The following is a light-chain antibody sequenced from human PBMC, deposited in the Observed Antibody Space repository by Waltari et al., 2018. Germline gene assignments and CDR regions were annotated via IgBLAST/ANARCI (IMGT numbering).Light chain of an antibody. CDR2: KAS. V-gene: IGKV1-5*03. CDR3: QQYDTLPVT. CDR1: QSVKNN. J-gene: IGKJ4*01. Sequence: DTQMTQSPSTLSASVGDRVTLTCRASQSVKNNVAWYQQKPGKAPKVVIHKASKLQSGVPSRFSGSGFGAEFTLTISSLQPDDFATYYCQQYDTLPVTFGGGTEVEIK.